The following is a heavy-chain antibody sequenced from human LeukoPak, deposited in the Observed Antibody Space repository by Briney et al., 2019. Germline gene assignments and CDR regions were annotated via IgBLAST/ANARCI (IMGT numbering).Heavy chain of an antibody. Sequence: GGSLRLSCAVSGFTFSNYWMNWVRQAPGKGLEWVANIKQDGSEKYYVDSVKGRFTISRDNSKNTVYMQMKSLRAEDTAVYYCAKDLSPAAAWGQGTLVTVSS. J-gene: IGHJ5*02. V-gene: IGHV3-7*03. D-gene: IGHD6-25*01. CDR1: GFTFSNYW. CDR3: AKDLSPAAA. CDR2: IKQDGSEK.